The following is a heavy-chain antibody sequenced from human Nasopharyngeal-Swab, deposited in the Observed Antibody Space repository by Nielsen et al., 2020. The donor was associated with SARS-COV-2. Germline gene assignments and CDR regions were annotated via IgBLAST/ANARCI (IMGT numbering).Heavy chain of an antibody. CDR2: LRSKGNTYAT. V-gene: IGHV3-73*01. J-gene: IGHJ4*02. CDR3: TRCGGGCYSGRDY. CDR1: GFTFSDSA. D-gene: IGHD2-15*01. Sequence: GSLRLSCAASGFTFSDSAIHWVRQASGKGLEWVGRLRSKGNTYATAYAASVKGRFIIFRDDPTNTAYLQMNSLKTEDTAVYYCTRCGGGCYSGRDYWGQGTLVTVSS.